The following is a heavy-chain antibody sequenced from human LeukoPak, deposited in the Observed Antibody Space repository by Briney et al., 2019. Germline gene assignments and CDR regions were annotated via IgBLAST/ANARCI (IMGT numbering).Heavy chain of an antibody. V-gene: IGHV1-46*01. CDR1: GYTFTSYL. CDR2: IYPSDGST. CDR3: ARAGTAMENFDY. J-gene: IGHJ4*02. D-gene: IGHD5-18*01. Sequence: ASVKVSCKASGYTFTSYLMHWVRQAPGQGLEWMGIIYPSDGSTNYAQMFQGRVTMARDTSTSTVYMELTSLRSEDTAVYYCARAGTAMENFDYWGQGTLVTVSS.